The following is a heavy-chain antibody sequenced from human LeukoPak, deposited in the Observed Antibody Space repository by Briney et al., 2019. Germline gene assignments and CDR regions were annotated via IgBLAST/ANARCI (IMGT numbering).Heavy chain of an antibody. CDR2: IKQDGTEK. CDR1: GFTLSSYA. CDR3: ARGHSSGYPDY. J-gene: IGHJ4*02. D-gene: IGHD3-22*01. Sequence: GGSLRLSCAASGFTLSSYAMSWVRQAPGKGLEWVANIKQDGTEKYYVDSVKGRFTISRDNAKNSLYLQMNSLRAEDTAVYYCARGHSSGYPDYWGQGTLVTVSS. V-gene: IGHV3-7*01.